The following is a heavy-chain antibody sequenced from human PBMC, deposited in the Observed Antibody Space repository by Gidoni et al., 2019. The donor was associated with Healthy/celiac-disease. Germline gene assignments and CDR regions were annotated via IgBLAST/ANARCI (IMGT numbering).Heavy chain of an antibody. Sequence: QVQLQESGPGLVKPSETLSLTCTASGGSISSYYWSWIRQPPGKGLEWIGYIYYSGSTNYNPSLKSRVTISVDTSKNQFSLKLSSVTAADTAVYYCASIGGYSYGYVHWGQGTLVTVSS. CDR3: ASIGGYSYGYVH. V-gene: IGHV4-59*08. CDR1: GGSISSYY. J-gene: IGHJ4*02. CDR2: IYYSGST. D-gene: IGHD5-18*01.